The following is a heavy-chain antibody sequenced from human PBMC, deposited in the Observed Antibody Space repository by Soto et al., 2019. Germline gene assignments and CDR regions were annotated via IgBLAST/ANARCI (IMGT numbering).Heavy chain of an antibody. CDR2: ISAYNGNT. CDR1: GYTFTSYG. Sequence: GAPVKVSCKASGYTFTSYGISWVRQAPGQGLEWMGWISAYNGNTNYAQKLQGRVTMTTDTSTSTAYMELRSLRSDDTAVYYCASILSEGTAANLGDYRFDYWGQGTLVTVSS. D-gene: IGHD4-17*01. J-gene: IGHJ4*02. CDR3: ASILSEGTAANLGDYRFDY. V-gene: IGHV1-18*01.